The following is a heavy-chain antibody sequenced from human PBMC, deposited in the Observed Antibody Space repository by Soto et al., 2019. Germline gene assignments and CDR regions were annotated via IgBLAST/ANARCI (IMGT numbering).Heavy chain of an antibody. CDR2: IYHSGST. V-gene: IGHV4-30-2*01. CDR1: GGSISRGGYS. CDR3: AAGGGLPRYY. D-gene: IGHD5-12*01. Sequence: SETLSLTCAVSGGSISRGGYSWSWIRQPPGKGLEWIGYIYHSGSTYYNPSLKSRVTISVDRSKTQFSLKLSSVTAADTAVYYCAAGGGLPRYYWGQGTLVTVSS. J-gene: IGHJ4*02.